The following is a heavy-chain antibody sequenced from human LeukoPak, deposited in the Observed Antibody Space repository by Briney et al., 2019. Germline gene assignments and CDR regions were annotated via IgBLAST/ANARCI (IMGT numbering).Heavy chain of an antibody. CDR2: ISSSSSTI. CDR3: ARDTVVTRYYYYGMDV. D-gene: IGHD4-23*01. Sequence: GGSLRLSCAASGFTFSSYSMNWVRQAPGKGLEWVSYISSSSSTIYYADSVKGRFTISRDNAKNSLYLQMNNLRAEDTAVYYCARDTVVTRYYYYGMDVWGQGTTVTVSS. CDR1: GFTFSSYS. V-gene: IGHV3-48*01. J-gene: IGHJ6*02.